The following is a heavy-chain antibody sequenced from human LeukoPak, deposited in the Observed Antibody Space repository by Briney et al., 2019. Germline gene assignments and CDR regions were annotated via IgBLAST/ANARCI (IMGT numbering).Heavy chain of an antibody. Sequence: SETLSLTCAVYGGSLSGYYWSWIRQPPGKGLEWIGEINHSGSTNYNPSLKSRVTISVDTSKNQFSLKLSSVTAADTAVYYCARGRYSSGWYRRGWPVDYWGQGTLVTVSS. CDR3: ARGRYSSGWYRRGWPVDY. J-gene: IGHJ4*02. CDR2: INHSGST. V-gene: IGHV4-34*01. CDR1: GGSLSGYY. D-gene: IGHD6-19*01.